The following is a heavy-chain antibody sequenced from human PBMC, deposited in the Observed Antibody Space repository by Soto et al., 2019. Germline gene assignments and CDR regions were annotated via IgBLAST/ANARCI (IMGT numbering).Heavy chain of an antibody. V-gene: IGHV4-61*08. CDR1: GGSISSGGYS. D-gene: IGHD5-18*01. CDR3: VSFFIIDTATRGIDY. J-gene: IGHJ4*01. Sequence: SETLSLTCAVSGGSISSGGYSWSWIRQPPGKGREWIGYISYSGSTNYNPSLKSRVTISVDTSKSQVSLKLSSVTAADTAVYYCVSFFIIDTATRGIDYWCPGTLVTVSS. CDR2: ISYSGST.